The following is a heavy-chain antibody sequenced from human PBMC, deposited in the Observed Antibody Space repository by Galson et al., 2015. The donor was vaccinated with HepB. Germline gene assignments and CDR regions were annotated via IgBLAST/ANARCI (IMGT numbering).Heavy chain of an antibody. CDR3: ARSPDYSNYLYYYYYYMDV. CDR1: GFTFSDYY. CDR2: ISSSGSTI. J-gene: IGHJ6*03. V-gene: IGHV3-11*01. Sequence: CAASGFTFSDYYMSWIRQAPGKGLEWVSYISSSGSTIYYADSVKGRFTISRDNAKNSLYLQMNSLRAEDTAVYYCARSPDYSNYLYYYYYYMDVWGKGTTVTVSS. D-gene: IGHD4-11*01.